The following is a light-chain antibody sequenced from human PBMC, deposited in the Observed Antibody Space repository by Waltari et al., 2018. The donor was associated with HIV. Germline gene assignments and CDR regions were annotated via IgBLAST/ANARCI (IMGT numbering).Light chain of an antibody. J-gene: IGLJ3*02. V-gene: IGLV1-40*01. Sequence: QSVLTQPPSVSGAPGQRVTISCTGSSSNIGAGYDVHWYQQIPGTAPKLLLYGNSQRPSGVPDRFSGSKSGTSASLAITGLQAEDEADYYCQSYDSSLSVWVFGGGTKLTVL. CDR3: QSYDSSLSVWV. CDR1: SSNIGAGYD. CDR2: GNS.